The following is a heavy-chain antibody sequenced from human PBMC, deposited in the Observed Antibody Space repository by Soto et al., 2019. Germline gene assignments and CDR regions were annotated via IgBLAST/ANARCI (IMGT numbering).Heavy chain of an antibody. CDR2: ISSSSSYI. V-gene: IGHV3-21*01. Sequence: GGSLRLSCGACGFTFSSYSMNWVRQAPGKGLEWVSSISSSSSYIYYADSVKGRFTISRDNAKNSLYLQMNSLRAEDTAVYYCPTELRITMVRGVSIVPNYYYYGMDVWGQGQTVTVSS. CDR3: PTELRITMVRGVSIVPNYYYYGMDV. CDR1: GFTFSSYS. D-gene: IGHD3-10*01. J-gene: IGHJ6*02.